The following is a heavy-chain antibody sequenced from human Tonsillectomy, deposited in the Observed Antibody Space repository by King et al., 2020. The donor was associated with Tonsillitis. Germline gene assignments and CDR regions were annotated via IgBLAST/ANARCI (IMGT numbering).Heavy chain of an antibody. CDR3: ARETAVALGFLRHYYYYMDV. V-gene: IGHV4-34*01. Sequence: VQLQQWGAGLLKPSETLSLTCAVSGGSFSGYYWSWIRQPPGKGLEWIGEINHSGSTNYNPSLKSRVTISVDTSKNQFSLKLSSVTAADTAVYYCARETAVALGFLRHYYYYMDVWGKGTTVTVSS. CDR2: INHSGST. CDR1: GGSFSGYY. J-gene: IGHJ6*03. D-gene: IGHD6-19*01.